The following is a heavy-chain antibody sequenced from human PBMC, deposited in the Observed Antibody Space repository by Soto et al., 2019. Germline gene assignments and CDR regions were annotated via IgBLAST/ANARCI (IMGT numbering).Heavy chain of an antibody. CDR1: GGSITRGGYN. J-gene: IGHJ4*02. CDR2: IFFSGST. V-gene: IGHV4-31*03. Sequence: QVQLHESGPGLVKPSQTLSLTCTVSGGSITRGGYNWSWIRQPPGRGLEWIGNIFFSGSTDYNPSLMRRATMSMAPSKNQFSLRVTSVTAADTAVYYCARELRRVFEIWGQGTPVTVSS. CDR3: ARELRRVFEI. D-gene: IGHD3-9*01.